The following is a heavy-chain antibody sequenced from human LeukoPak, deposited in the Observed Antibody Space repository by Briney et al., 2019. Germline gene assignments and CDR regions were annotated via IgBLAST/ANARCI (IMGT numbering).Heavy chain of an antibody. CDR3: ARDGDGNRYYFDY. V-gene: IGHV4-39*07. D-gene: IGHD2-21*01. J-gene: IGHJ4*02. Sequence: SETLSLTCTVSARSISSSSYYWGWLRQPPGKGLEWIGSIYYSGSTYYNPSLKSPVTISVDTTKNQFSLKLSSVTAADTAVYYCARDGDGNRYYFDYWGQGTLVTVSS. CDR2: IYYSGST. CDR1: ARSISSSSYY.